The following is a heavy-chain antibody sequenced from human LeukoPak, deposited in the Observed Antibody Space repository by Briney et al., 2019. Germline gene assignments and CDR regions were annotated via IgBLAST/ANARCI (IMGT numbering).Heavy chain of an antibody. V-gene: IGHV3-48*01. CDR3: AREGNDFWSGYSKGYFDY. CDR2: IGSSISTR. Sequence: GGYLSLSCAVSAFSFSNYNMNWVRRAPGKGLEWVSYIGSSISTRYYVDSAKGRFTISRDNGKHTLYLQMNSLRAEETAVYYCAREGNDFWSGYSKGYFDYWGQGTLVTVSS. D-gene: IGHD3-3*01. J-gene: IGHJ4*02. CDR1: AFSFSNYN.